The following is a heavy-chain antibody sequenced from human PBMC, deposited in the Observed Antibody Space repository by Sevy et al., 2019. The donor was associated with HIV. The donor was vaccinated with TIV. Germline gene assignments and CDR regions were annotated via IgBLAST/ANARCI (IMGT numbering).Heavy chain of an antibody. J-gene: IGHJ6*03. CDR2: ISGSGTRT. V-gene: IGHV3-23*01. CDR1: GFSFDSYG. CDR3: AKGGGGHYDPDEIAYYFYYYNMDV. Sequence: GGSLRLSCAVSGFSFDSYGMTWVRQAPGKVLEWVSAISGSGTRTYCADSVKGRFIISRDNSKNTLDLQMNSLRAEDTAISYCAKGGGGHYDPDEIAYYFYYYNMDVWGKGTTVTVSS. D-gene: IGHD3-22*01.